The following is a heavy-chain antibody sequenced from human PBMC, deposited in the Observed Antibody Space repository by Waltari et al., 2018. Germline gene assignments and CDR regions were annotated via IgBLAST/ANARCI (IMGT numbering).Heavy chain of an antibody. CDR3: NRDHGDNDYSDY. CDR2: SRGKTYDGAS. J-gene: IGHJ4*02. V-gene: IGHV3-49*04. Sequence: AQLVESGGGLVQPGRSLRLSCTAPVFTLGAYAMTLVRPGPGKGLERVWLSRGKTYDGASKKDASVKGKVTITRDNYKSITYLQMNRLKTEDTAVYYCNRDHGDNDYSDYWGQGNLGTV. D-gene: IGHD4-17*01. CDR1: VFTLGAYA.